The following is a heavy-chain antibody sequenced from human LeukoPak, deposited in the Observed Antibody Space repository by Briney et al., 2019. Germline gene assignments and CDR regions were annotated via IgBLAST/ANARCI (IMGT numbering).Heavy chain of an antibody. Sequence: GASVMVSCKASGGTFSSYAISWVRQAPGQGLEWMGRIIPILGIANYAQKFQGRVTITADKSTSTAYMELSSLRSEDTAVYYCARGPDDYDNLTGYPFDYWGQGTLVTVSS. J-gene: IGHJ4*02. CDR3: ARGPDDYDNLTGYPFDY. D-gene: IGHD3-9*01. V-gene: IGHV1-69*04. CDR1: GGTFSSYA. CDR2: IIPILGIA.